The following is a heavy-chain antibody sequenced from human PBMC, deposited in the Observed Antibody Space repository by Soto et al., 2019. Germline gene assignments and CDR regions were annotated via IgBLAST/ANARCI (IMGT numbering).Heavy chain of an antibody. CDR1: GYTFTSYG. J-gene: IGHJ3*02. Sequence: ASVKVSCKASGYTFTSYGISWVRQAPGQGLEWMGWISAYNGNTNYAQKLQGRVTMTTDTSTSTAYMELRSLRSDDTAVYYCARDLTIGIHDYGDYVFDIWGQGTMVTVSS. CDR3: ARDLTIGIHDYGDYVFDI. CDR2: ISAYNGNT. V-gene: IGHV1-18*01. D-gene: IGHD4-17*01.